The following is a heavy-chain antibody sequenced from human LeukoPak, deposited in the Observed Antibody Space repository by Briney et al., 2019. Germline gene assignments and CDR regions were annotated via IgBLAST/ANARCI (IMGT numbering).Heavy chain of an antibody. CDR1: GYIFTNYD. D-gene: IGHD2-2*01. CDR2: MNPNSGNT. J-gene: IGHJ6*03. V-gene: IGHV1-8*01. CDR3: ARAPDIVVVPAPLYYMDV. Sequence: APVKVSCKASGYIFTNYDINWVRQATGQGLEWMGWMNPNSGNTGYAQKFQGRVTITRNTSISTAYMELSSLRSEDTAVYYCARAPDIVVVPAPLYYMDVWGKGTTVTVSS.